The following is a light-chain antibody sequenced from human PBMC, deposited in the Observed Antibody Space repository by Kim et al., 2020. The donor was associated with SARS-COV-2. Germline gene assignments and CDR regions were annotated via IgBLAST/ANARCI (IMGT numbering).Light chain of an antibody. CDR2: DAS. CDR1: QSVSSY. Sequence: VSPGERATRSCRASQSVSSYLAWYQQKPGQAPRLLIYDASNRATGIPARFSGSGSGTDFTLTISSLEPEDFAVYYCQQRSNWPGTFGPGTKVDIK. J-gene: IGKJ3*01. V-gene: IGKV3-11*01. CDR3: QQRSNWPGT.